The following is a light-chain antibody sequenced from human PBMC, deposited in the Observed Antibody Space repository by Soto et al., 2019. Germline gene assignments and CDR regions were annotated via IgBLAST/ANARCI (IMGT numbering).Light chain of an antibody. CDR3: QQYNNWPPWT. CDR1: QSVSSN. CDR2: GAS. V-gene: IGKV3-15*01. J-gene: IGKJ1*01. Sequence: EIVMTQSPATLSVSPGERATLSCRASQSVSSNLAWYQQKPGQASRLLIYGASTRATGIPARFSGSGSGTEFTLTISSLQSEDFAVYSCQQYNNWPPWTFGQGTKVEIK.